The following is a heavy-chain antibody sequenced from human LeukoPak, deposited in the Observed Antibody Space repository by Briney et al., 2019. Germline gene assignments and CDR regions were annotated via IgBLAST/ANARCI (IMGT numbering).Heavy chain of an antibody. CDR3: GGYDHEKYYFHY. D-gene: IGHD5-12*01. CDR1: GGSMSSSNSY. Sequence: SETLSLTCTVSGGSMSSSNSYWAWIRQPPGKGLEWIGSIYYSGTTYHSPSLKSRVTMSVDTSNNYFSLRLNSVAAADTALYYCGGYDHEKYYFHYWGPGTLVTVSS. J-gene: IGHJ4*02. V-gene: IGHV4-39*02. CDR2: IYYSGTT.